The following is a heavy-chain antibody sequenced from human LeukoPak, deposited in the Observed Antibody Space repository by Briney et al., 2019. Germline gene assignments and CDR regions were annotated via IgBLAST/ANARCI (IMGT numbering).Heavy chain of an antibody. J-gene: IGHJ4*02. D-gene: IGHD6-13*01. CDR1: GFPFSSCS. CDR2: IKPDGTTK. V-gene: IGHV3-7*03. CDR3: ARSIPYGTTWYGRSDY. Sequence: PGGSLRLSCAASGFPFSSCSMTWVRQAPGKGLEWVANIKPDGTTKFYVDSVKGRFTISRDNALNSLYLQMNSLRAEGTAIYYCARSIPYGTTWYGRSDYWGQGTLVTVSS.